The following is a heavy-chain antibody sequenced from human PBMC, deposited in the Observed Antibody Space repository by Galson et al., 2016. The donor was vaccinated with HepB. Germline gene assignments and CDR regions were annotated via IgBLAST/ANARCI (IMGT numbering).Heavy chain of an antibody. CDR2: INQSGSS. V-gene: IGHV4-34*01. Sequence: LSLTCGVYGGSFSGYYWSWIRQSPGKGLEWIGEINQSGSSKYNPSYKPSLKSRVTISGDTSKNQFSLKLSSVTAADTAVYYWARHRDGGNSYGMDVWGQGTTVTVSS. D-gene: IGHD4-23*01. J-gene: IGHJ6*02. CDR1: GGSFSGYY. CDR3: ARHRDGGNSYGMDV.